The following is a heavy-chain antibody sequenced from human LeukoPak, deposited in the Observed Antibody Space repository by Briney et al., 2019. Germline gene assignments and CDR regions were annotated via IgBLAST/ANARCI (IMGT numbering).Heavy chain of an antibody. Sequence: SVKVSSKASGATLSSYAISWVRQAPGQGLERVGRIIPILGIANYAQKFQGRVTLTADKSTSTAYMELSSLRSEDTAVYYCARDRGYYDSSGYYGYYYYYGMDVWGQGTTVTVSS. CDR3: ARDRGYYDSSGYYGYYYYYGMDV. V-gene: IGHV1-69*04. CDR1: GATLSSYA. CDR2: IIPILGIA. D-gene: IGHD3-22*01. J-gene: IGHJ6*02.